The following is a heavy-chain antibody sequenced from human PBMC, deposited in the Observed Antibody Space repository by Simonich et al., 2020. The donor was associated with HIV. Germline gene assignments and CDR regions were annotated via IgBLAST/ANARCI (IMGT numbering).Heavy chain of an antibody. CDR1: GGTFSNYA. Sequence: QVQLVQSGAEVKKPGSSVKVSCKVSGGTFSNYAISWLRQAPGQGLEWMGWINPNSGGTNYAQKFQGRVTMTRDTSISTAYMELSRLRSDDTAVYFCTRSPEGVLVPAAPFDLWGQGTLVTVSS. D-gene: IGHD2-2*01. V-gene: IGHV1-2*02. J-gene: IGHJ4*02. CDR2: INPNSGGT. CDR3: TRSPEGVLVPAAPFDL.